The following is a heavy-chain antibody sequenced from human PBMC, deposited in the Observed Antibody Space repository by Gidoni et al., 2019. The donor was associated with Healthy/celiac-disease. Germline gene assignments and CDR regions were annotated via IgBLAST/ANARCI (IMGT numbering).Heavy chain of an antibody. V-gene: IGHV1-2*02. J-gene: IGHJ4*02. CDR1: GYTFTGYY. Sequence: QVQLVQSGAEVKKPGASVKVSCKASGYTFTGYYMPWVRQAPGQGLEWMGWSNPNSGGTNDAQKFQGRVTMTRDTSISTAYMELSRLRSDDTAVYYCARVLTMIVPLGDYWGQGTLVTVSS. CDR2: SNPNSGGT. CDR3: ARVLTMIVPLGDY. D-gene: IGHD3-22*01.